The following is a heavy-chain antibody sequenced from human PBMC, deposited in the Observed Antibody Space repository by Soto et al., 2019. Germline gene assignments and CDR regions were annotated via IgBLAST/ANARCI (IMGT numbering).Heavy chain of an antibody. J-gene: IGHJ6*02. Sequence: PGESLKISCKGSGFSFPSYWITWVRQMPGKGLEWIGRIDPSDSYTNYSPSFQGHVTISADKSISTAYLRWSSLKASDTAMYFCARLYGSGSYYTSPNYYYGLDVWGQGTTVTVSS. CDR1: GFSFPSYW. D-gene: IGHD3-10*01. CDR2: IDPSDSYT. CDR3: ARLYGSGSYYTSPNYYYGLDV. V-gene: IGHV5-10-1*01.